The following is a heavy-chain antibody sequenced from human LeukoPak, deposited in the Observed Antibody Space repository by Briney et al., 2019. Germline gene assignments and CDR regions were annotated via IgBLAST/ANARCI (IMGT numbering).Heavy chain of an antibody. CDR2: ISGYNGNT. CDR3: ARCQPDDYVRPYYFDY. J-gene: IGHJ4*02. Sequence: ASVKVSCKASGYIFYHYGLSWVRQAPGQGLEWMGWISGYNGNTNYAQSLQGRVTMTTDTSTSTAYMELRSLSSDDTAVYYCARCQPDDYVRPYYFDYWGQGALVTVSS. D-gene: IGHD3-16*01. V-gene: IGHV1-18*01. CDR1: GYIFYHYG.